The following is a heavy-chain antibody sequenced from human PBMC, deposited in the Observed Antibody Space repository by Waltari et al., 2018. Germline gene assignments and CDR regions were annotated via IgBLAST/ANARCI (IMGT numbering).Heavy chain of an antibody. Sequence: QVQLQESGPGLVKPSQTLSLTCTVSGGSISSGGYYWSWIRQHPGKGLEWIGYIYYSGITYYNPSLKSRVTISVDTSKNQFSLKLSSVTAADTAVYYCARLATEYDILTGYSLFDYWGQGTLVTVSS. CDR2: IYYSGIT. V-gene: IGHV4-31*03. D-gene: IGHD3-9*01. CDR3: ARLATEYDILTGYSLFDY. J-gene: IGHJ4*02. CDR1: GGSISSGGYY.